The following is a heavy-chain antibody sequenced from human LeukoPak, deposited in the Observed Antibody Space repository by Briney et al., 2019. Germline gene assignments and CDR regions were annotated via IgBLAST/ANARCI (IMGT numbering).Heavy chain of an antibody. CDR2: IYVGDSDT. V-gene: IGHV5-51*01. CDR1: GYTFTSCW. D-gene: IGHD6-19*01. CDR3: ARTDSCNRGWYGAFEI. J-gene: IGHJ3*02. Sequence: RGESLKISCKGSGYTFTSCWIGWVRQMPGKGLEWMGIIYVGDSDTRCSPSFQGQVTISADKSIGTAYLQWSSLKASDSAMYYCARTDSCNRGWYGAFEIWGQGTMVTVSS.